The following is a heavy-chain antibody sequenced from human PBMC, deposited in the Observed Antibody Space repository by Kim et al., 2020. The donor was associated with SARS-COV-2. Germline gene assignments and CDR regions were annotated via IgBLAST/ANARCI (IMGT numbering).Heavy chain of an antibody. D-gene: IGHD2-8*01. CDR2: VNAGNGDT. Sequence: ASVKVSCKASGYTFTKYGVNWVRQATGQSLEWMGWVNAGNGDTHYSPKFQDRVTITRDTSASTAYMELSSLRSEDTAVYYCARPSFCADGIYPYYDYWGERPLVTVSS. V-gene: IGHV1-3*01. J-gene: IGHJ4*02. CDR1: GYTFTKYG. CDR3: ARPSFCADGIYPYYDY.